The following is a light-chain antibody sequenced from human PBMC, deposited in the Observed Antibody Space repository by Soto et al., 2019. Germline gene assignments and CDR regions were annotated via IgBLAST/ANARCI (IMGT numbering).Light chain of an antibody. Sequence: QSALTQPPSVSGAPGQRVTISCTGSSSNIGSGYDVHWYQQLPGTAPKLLIYGNNNRPSGVPDRISGSKSGTSASLAITGLQAEDEADYYCQSYDSSLSGFWVFGGGTKLTVL. CDR1: SSNIGSGYD. V-gene: IGLV1-40*01. J-gene: IGLJ3*02. CDR3: QSYDSSLSGFWV. CDR2: GNN.